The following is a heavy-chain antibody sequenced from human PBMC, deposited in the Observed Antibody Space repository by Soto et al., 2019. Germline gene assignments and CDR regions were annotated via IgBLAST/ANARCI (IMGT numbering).Heavy chain of an antibody. Sequence: PSETLSLTCAAYGGAVNSYYWSWIHQTPGKGLEWIGEINHSGSTNYNPSLKSRVTISVDTSKNQFSLKLSSVTAADTAVYYCARGRSGWYHYYYGMDVWGQGTTVTVSS. CDR1: GGAVNSYY. CDR2: INHSGST. CDR3: ARGRSGWYHYYYGMDV. D-gene: IGHD6-19*01. J-gene: IGHJ6*02. V-gene: IGHV4-34*01.